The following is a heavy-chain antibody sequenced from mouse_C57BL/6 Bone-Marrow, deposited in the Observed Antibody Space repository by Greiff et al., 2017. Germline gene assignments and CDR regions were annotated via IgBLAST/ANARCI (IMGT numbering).Heavy chain of an antibody. J-gene: IGHJ4*01. CDR1: GYTFTSYG. Sequence: QVQLQQSGAELARPGASVKLSCKASGYTFTSYGISWVKQRTGQGLEWIGEIYPRSGNTYYNEKFKGKATLTADKSSSTAYMELRSRTSEDSAVYFCARYDYYYAMDYWGQGTSVTVSS. D-gene: IGHD2-4*01. V-gene: IGHV1-81*01. CDR3: ARYDYYYAMDY. CDR2: IYPRSGNT.